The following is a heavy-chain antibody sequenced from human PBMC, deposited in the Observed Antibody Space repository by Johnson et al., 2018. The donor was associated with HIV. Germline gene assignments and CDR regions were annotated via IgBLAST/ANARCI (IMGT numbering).Heavy chain of an antibody. Sequence: QVQLVESGGGVVQPGRSLRLSCAASGFTFSSYAFHWVRQAPAKGLEWVASISYDGSDKYHADSVKGRFTISRDSSKNTLYLQMNSLRPEDTAIYYCARLPSGYSRDAFDIWGQGTMVTVSS. CDR3: ARLPSGYSRDAFDI. V-gene: IGHV3-30*04. CDR1: GFTFSSYA. D-gene: IGHD5-18*01. CDR2: ISYDGSDK. J-gene: IGHJ3*02.